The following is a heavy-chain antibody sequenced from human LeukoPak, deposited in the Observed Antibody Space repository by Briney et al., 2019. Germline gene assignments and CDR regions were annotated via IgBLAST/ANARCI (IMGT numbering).Heavy chain of an antibody. V-gene: IGHV4-4*07. J-gene: IGHJ4*02. CDR2: IYTSGST. Sequence: PSETLSLTCTVSGGSISSYYWSWIRQPAGKGLEWIGRIYTSGSTNYNPSLKSRVTMSVDTSKNQFSLKLSSVTAADTAVYYCARVAFIAAAGNYFDYWGQGTLVTVSS. D-gene: IGHD6-13*01. CDR3: ARVAFIAAAGNYFDY. CDR1: GGSISSYY.